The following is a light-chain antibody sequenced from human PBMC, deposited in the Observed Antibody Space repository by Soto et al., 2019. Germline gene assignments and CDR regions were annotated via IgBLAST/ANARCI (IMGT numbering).Light chain of an antibody. CDR2: EVS. Sequence: QSALTQPASVSGSPGQSITISCTGTSSDVGGYNYVSWYQQHPGKAPKLMIYEVSNRPSGVSDRFSGSKSDNTASLTISGLQAEDEGDYYCSSYRSGGTLVFGGGTKLTVL. J-gene: IGLJ2*01. V-gene: IGLV2-14*01. CDR3: SSYRSGGTLV. CDR1: SSDVGGYNY.